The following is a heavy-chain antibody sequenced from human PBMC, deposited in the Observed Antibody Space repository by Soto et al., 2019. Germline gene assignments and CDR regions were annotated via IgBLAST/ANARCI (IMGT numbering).Heavy chain of an antibody. CDR3: ARAGSSWYNWFDP. CDR2: IIPIFGTA. V-gene: IGHV1-69*13. CDR1: GGTFSSYA. Sequence: SVKVSCKASGGTFSSYAISWVRQAPGQGLEWMGGIIPIFGTANYAQKFQGRVTITADESTSTAYMELSSLRSEDTAVYYCARAGSSWYNWFDPWGQGTLVPVSS. D-gene: IGHD6-13*01. J-gene: IGHJ5*02.